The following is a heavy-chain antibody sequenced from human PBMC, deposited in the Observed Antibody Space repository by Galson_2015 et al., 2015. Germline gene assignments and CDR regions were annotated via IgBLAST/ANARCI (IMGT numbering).Heavy chain of an antibody. CDR2: ISYDGSNK. D-gene: IGHD6-13*01. CDR1: GFTFSSYA. CDR3: AKGRSSSWWEFDY. V-gene: IGHV3-30-3*01. J-gene: IGHJ4*02. Sequence: SLRLSCAASGFTFSSYAMHWVRQAPGKGLEWVAVISYDGSNKYYADSVKGRFTISRDNSKNTLYLQMNSLRAEDTAVYYCAKGRSSSWWEFDYWGQGTLVTVSS.